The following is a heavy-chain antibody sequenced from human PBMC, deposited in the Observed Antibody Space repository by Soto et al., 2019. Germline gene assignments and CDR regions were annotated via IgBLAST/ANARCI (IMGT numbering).Heavy chain of an antibody. J-gene: IGHJ6*02. Sequence: RLSCSASGFTFSSYGMHWVRQAPGKGLEWVAVISYDGSNKYYADSVKGRFTISRDNSKNTLYLQMNSLRAEDTAVYYCAKGLAAALVGGMDVWGQGTRVTVSS. CDR2: ISYDGSNK. CDR3: AKGLAAALVGGMDV. CDR1: GFTFSSYG. V-gene: IGHV3-30*18. D-gene: IGHD6-13*01.